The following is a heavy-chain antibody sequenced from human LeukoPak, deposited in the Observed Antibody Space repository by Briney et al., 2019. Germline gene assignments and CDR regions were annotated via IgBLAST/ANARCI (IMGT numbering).Heavy chain of an antibody. CDR3: AKGVSQIDY. Sequence: GGSLRLSCAASGFDFNSYAMTSVSQAPGQGLDWVSAISGRGGTTYYTDSVKGRFTISRDNFKYTLYLAMNSLRVEDTAVYYCAKGVSQIDYWGQGTLVTVSS. J-gene: IGHJ4*02. D-gene: IGHD5/OR15-5a*01. V-gene: IGHV3-23*01. CDR1: GFDFNSYA. CDR2: ISGRGGTT.